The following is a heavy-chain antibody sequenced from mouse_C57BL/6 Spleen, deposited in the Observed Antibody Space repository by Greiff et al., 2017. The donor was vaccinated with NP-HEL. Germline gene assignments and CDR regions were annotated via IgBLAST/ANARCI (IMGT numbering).Heavy chain of an antibody. CDR3: ARSLLYCAMGY. CDR1: GFTFSDYY. V-gene: IGHV5-16*01. CDR2: INSDGSST. D-gene: IGHD2-12*01. Sequence: EVQLVESEGGLVQPGSSMKLSCTASGFTFSDYYMAWVRQVPEKGLEWVANINSDGSSTYYLDSLKSRFIISTDNAKNILYLQMSSLKSEDTATYYCARSLLYCAMGYWGQGTSVTVSS. J-gene: IGHJ4*01.